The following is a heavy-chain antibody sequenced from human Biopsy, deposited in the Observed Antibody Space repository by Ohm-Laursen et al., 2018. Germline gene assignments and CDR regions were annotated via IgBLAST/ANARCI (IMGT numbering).Heavy chain of an antibody. D-gene: IGHD4-23*01. J-gene: IGHJ2*01. CDR3: ARRPYGGARYWYFDL. CDR1: GCSVSSGGFF. CDR2: GYYRGTT. V-gene: IGHV4-31*01. Sequence: SLSLSLTCTVSGCSVSSGGFFWSWIRQQPGRGLVWFGYGYYRGTTYYNPSLKSLVTISAYTSKNQLSLKLNSVTAADVAVYYCARRPYGGARYWYFDLWGRGTLVTVSS.